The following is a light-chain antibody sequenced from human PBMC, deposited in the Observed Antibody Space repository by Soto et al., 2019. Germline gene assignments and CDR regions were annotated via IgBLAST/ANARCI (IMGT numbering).Light chain of an antibody. J-gene: IGKJ5*01. Sequence: EIPMTQSPSSVSASVGDRVTITCRARQGISSWLAWYQKKPGKGPHLLIYAASSLQSRGPSRFSDSESGTDFALTISRLQPEDCAIYFCQQANSFPITFGQATRLEIK. V-gene: IGKV1-12*01. CDR2: AAS. CDR1: QGISSW. CDR3: QQANSFPIT.